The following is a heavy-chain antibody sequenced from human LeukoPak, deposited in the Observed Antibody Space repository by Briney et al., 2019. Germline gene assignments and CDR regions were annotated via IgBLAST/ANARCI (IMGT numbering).Heavy chain of an antibody. CDR3: ARGRYCSSTSCYTRNNWFDP. Sequence: PGGSLRLSCAASGFTFSSYGMHWVRQAPGKGLEWVANIKQDGSEKYYVDSVKGRFTISRDNAKNSLYLQMNSLRAEDTAVYYCARGRYCSSTSCYTRNNWFDPWGQGTLVTVSS. CDR1: GFTFSSYG. V-gene: IGHV3-7*01. J-gene: IGHJ5*02. CDR2: IKQDGSEK. D-gene: IGHD2-2*02.